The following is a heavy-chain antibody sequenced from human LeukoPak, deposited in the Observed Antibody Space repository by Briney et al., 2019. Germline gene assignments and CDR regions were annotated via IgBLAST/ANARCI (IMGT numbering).Heavy chain of an antibody. J-gene: IGHJ6*02. V-gene: IGHV3-21*01. CDR1: GFTFRDCG. Sequence: GGSLRLSCKASGFTFRDCGLHWVRQAPGKGLEWVSSISSSSSYIYYADSVKGRFTISRDNAKNSLYLQMNSLRAEDTAVYYCARDTDRNDFWSGTYGMDVWGQGTTVTVSS. CDR2: ISSSSSYI. CDR3: ARDTDRNDFWSGTYGMDV. D-gene: IGHD3-3*01.